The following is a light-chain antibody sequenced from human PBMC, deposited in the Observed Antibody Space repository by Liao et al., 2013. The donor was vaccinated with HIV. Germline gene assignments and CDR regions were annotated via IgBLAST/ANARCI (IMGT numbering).Light chain of an antibody. Sequence: SYKLTQPPSVSVSPGQTASIACSGDKLGDKYACWYQQKPGQAPVLVMFKDSERPSGIPERFSGSSSGTTVTLTISGVQAQDEADYYCQSADSSGTYPNWVFGGGTKLTVL. CDR1: KLGDKY. CDR2: KDS. V-gene: IGLV3-25*03. CDR3: QSADSSGTYPNWV. J-gene: IGLJ3*02.